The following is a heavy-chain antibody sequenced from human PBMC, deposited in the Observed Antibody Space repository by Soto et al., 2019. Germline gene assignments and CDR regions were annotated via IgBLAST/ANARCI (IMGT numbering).Heavy chain of an antibody. CDR3: AKSIRFLEWFGGMDV. V-gene: IGHV3-30*18. Sequence: QVQLVESGGGVVQPGRSLRLSCAASGFTFSSYGMHWVRQAPGKGLEWVAVISYDGSNKYYADSVKGRFTISRDNSKNTLYLQMNSLRAEDTAVYYCAKSIRFLEWFGGMDVWGQGTTVTVSS. CDR1: GFTFSSYG. J-gene: IGHJ6*02. D-gene: IGHD3-3*01. CDR2: ISYDGSNK.